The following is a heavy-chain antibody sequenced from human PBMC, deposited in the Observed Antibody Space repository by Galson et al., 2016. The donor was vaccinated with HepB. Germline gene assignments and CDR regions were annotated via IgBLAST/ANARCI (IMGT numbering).Heavy chain of an antibody. V-gene: IGHV4-39*01. CDR2: IFHSGHT. CDR1: GGSIRGVAYY. D-gene: IGHD3-22*01. J-gene: IGHJ3*01. CDR3: ARPRTSGYYYSAFDV. Sequence: ETLSLTCTVSGGSIRGVAYYWSWIRQPPGRGLEWIGSIFHSGHTYYNSSLKSRVTITVDTSKNQFSLKLNSVTAADTAVYHCARPRTSGYYYSAFDVWGQGAMVTVSS.